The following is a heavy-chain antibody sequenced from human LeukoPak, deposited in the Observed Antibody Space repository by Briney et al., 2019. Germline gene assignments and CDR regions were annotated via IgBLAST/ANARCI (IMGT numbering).Heavy chain of an antibody. Sequence: ASVKVSCKASGYTFTGYYMHWVRQAPGQGLEWMGWINPNSGGTNYAQKFQGRVTMTRDTSISTAYVELSRLRSDDTAVYYCARDYPKLRYFDREWGQGTLVTVSS. V-gene: IGHV1-2*02. CDR1: GYTFTGYY. J-gene: IGHJ4*02. D-gene: IGHD3-9*01. CDR3: ARDYPKLRYFDRE. CDR2: INPNSGGT.